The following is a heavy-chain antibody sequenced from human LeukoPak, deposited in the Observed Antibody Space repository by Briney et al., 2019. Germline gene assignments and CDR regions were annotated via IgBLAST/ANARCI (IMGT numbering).Heavy chain of an antibody. CDR1: GFSLRTSGMC. CDR2: IDWDDDK. CDR3: ARIPAYYYDSSGNDY. Sequence: ESGPALVKPTQTLTLTCTFSGFSLRTSGMCVSWIRQPPGKALEWLARIDWDDDKYYSTSLKTRLTISKDTSKNQVVLTMTNMDPVDTATYYCARIPAYYYDSSGNDYWGQGTLVTVSS. J-gene: IGHJ4*02. V-gene: IGHV2-70*11. D-gene: IGHD3-22*01.